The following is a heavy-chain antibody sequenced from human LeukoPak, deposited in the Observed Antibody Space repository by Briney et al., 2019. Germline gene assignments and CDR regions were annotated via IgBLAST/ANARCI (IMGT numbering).Heavy chain of an antibody. J-gene: IGHJ4*02. CDR2: IRDDVSYK. CDR3: AKEVYRSGWYGGRFDY. CDR1: GFIFSSYG. Sequence: PGGSLRLSCAASGFIFSSYGMDWVRQDPGKGREWVTFIRDDVSYKYYADSLNARFTISRDNSQNTLYLQMNSLRAEDTAVYYCAKEVYRSGWYGGRFDYWGQGTLVTVSS. D-gene: IGHD6-19*01. V-gene: IGHV3-30*02.